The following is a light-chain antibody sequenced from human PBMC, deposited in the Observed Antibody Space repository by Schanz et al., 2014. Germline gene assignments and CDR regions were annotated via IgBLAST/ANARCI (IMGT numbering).Light chain of an antibody. CDR2: DVS. CDR1: SSDIGGYIF. J-gene: IGLJ2*01. CDR3: SSYTSSSTLVV. Sequence: QSALTQPPSASGSPGQSVTISCTGTSSDIGGYIFVSWYQQHPGKAPKLMIYDVSNRPSGVSNRFSGSKSGNTASLTISGLQAEDEADYYCSSYTSSSTLVVFGGGTKLTVL. V-gene: IGLV2-14*03.